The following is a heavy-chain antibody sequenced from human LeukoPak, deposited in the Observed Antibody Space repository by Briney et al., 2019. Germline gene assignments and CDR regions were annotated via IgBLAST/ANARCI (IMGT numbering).Heavy chain of an antibody. CDR2: INPNSGDT. CDR3: ARGNWNYDLGYDSSPPYNWFDP. J-gene: IGHJ5*02. Sequence: GASVKVSCKTSGYSFTDYYPHWVRQAPGQGLEWMGWINPNSGDTRFAQKFQGRVTMTRDTSISTAYMELSRLRSDDTAVYYCARGNWNYDLGYDSSPPYNWFDPWGQGTLVTVSS. D-gene: IGHD1-7*01. V-gene: IGHV1-2*02. CDR1: GYSFTDYY.